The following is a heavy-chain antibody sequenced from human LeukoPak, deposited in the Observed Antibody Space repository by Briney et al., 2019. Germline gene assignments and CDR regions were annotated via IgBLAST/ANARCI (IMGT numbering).Heavy chain of an antibody. J-gene: IGHJ4*02. V-gene: IGHV4-30-2*06. CDR1: GGAISSGTYY. D-gene: IGHD3-16*01. CDR3: ARSAFGDYSFDY. Sequence: SETLSLTCTVSGGAISSGTYYWSWIRQSPGKGLEWIGYISHSGSTYYTPSLKSRVAISVDTSKNQFSLKLSSVTAADTAVYYCARSAFGDYSFDYWGQGTLVTVSS. CDR2: ISHSGST.